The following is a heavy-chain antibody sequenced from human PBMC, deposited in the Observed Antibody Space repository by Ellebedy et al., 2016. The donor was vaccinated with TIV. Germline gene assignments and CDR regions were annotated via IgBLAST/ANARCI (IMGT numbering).Heavy chain of an antibody. CDR2: ISYDGTNK. D-gene: IGHD3-10*01. Sequence: GESLKISCAGSGFTFGAYYMSWIRQAPGKGLEWVAVISYDGTNKYYADSVQGRFTISRDNAKNSLYLQMNSLRAEDTAVYYCARPHGLGREYYYYYYDMDVWGQGTTVTVSS. CDR1: GFTFGAYY. V-gene: IGHV3-30-3*01. CDR3: ARPHGLGREYYYYYYDMDV. J-gene: IGHJ6*02.